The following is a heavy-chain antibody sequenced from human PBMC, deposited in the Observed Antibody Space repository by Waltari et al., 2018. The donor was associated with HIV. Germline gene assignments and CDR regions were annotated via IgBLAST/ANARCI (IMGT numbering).Heavy chain of an antibody. Sequence: QLQLQESGPGLVKPSETLSLTCTVSGGSISSSSYSWGWIRQPPGKGLEWIGSIYYSGSTYYNPSLKSRVTISVDTSKNQFSLKLSSVTAADTAVYYCARLRRSNVLGYWGQGTLVTVSS. D-gene: IGHD3-16*01. V-gene: IGHV4-39*01. CDR1: GGSISSSSYS. J-gene: IGHJ4*02. CDR3: ARLRRSNVLGY. CDR2: IYYSGST.